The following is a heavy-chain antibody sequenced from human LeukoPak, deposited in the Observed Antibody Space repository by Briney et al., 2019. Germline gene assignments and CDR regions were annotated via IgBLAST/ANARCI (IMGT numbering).Heavy chain of an antibody. J-gene: IGHJ4*02. CDR1: GYTFTGYY. CDR3: ARAAYCGGDCYEYFDY. V-gene: IGHV1-2*02. D-gene: IGHD2-21*01. Sequence: GASVKVSCKASGYTFTGYYMHWVRQAPGQGLEWMGWINPNSGGTNYAQKFQGRVTMTRDTSTSTAYMELSRLRSDDTAVYYCARAAYCGGDCYEYFDYWGQGTLVTVSS. CDR2: INPNSGGT.